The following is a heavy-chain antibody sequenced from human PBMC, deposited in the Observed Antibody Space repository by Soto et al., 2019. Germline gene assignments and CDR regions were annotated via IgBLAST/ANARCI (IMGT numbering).Heavy chain of an antibody. Sequence: QITLKESGPTLVRPAQTLTLTCDFSGFSLSTYHMGVAWIRQPPGKALEWLALIYWDYDKRYRPSLKDRLAISTDPPSTQVLQTITNIHPGDSATYFCAYAGDYHLLTFDHWGPGTLVTVSS. CDR3: AYAGDYHLLTFDH. CDR2: IYWDYDK. CDR1: GFSLSTYHMG. V-gene: IGHV2-5*02. J-gene: IGHJ4*02. D-gene: IGHD2-2*01.